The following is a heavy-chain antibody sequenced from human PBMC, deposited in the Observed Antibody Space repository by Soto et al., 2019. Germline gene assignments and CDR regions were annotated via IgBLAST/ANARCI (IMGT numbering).Heavy chain of an antibody. CDR2: ISDDGSNK. J-gene: IGHJ4*02. V-gene: IGHV3-30*03. D-gene: IGHD3-22*01. CDR3: ARGAYYYDSSGLSY. CDR1: GFTFSSYG. Sequence: PGGSLRLSCAASGFTFSSYGMHWVRQAPGKGLEWVAVISDDGSNKYYADSVKGRFTISRDNSKNTLYLQMNSLRAEDTAVYYCARGAYYYDSSGLSYWGQGTLVPVSS.